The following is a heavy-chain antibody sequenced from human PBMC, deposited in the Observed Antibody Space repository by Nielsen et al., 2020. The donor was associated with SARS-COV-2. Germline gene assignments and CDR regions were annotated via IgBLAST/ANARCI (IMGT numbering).Heavy chain of an antibody. D-gene: IGHD2-2*01. CDR1: GFTFSDYY. CDR2: ISSSGSTI. CDR3: ARDRHCSSTRCYGARGDHYYMDV. J-gene: IGHJ6*03. V-gene: IGHV3-11*04. Sequence: GESLKISCAASGFTFSDYYMTWIRQAPGKGLEWVSYISSSGSTIYYADSVQGRFTISRDNAKSSLHLQMNSLRGEDTAVYYCARDRHCSSTRCYGARGDHYYMDVWGKGTTVTVSS.